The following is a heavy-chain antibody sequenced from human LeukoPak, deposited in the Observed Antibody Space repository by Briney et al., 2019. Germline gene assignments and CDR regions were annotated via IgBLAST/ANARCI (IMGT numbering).Heavy chain of an antibody. CDR3: ARDLPPSYYYDSTTLDY. CDR2: ISAYNGNT. D-gene: IGHD3-22*01. J-gene: IGHJ4*02. CDR1: GYTVTSYG. Sequence: ASVKVSCKASGYTVTSYGISWVRQAPGQGLEWMGWISAYNGNTNYAQKLQGRVTMTTDTSTSTAYMELRSLRSDDTAVYYCARDLPPSYYYDSTTLDYWGQRTLVTVSS. V-gene: IGHV1-18*01.